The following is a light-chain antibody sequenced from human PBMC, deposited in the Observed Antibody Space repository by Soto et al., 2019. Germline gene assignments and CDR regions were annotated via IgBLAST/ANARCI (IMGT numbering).Light chain of an antibody. V-gene: IGKV3-11*01. CDR3: HQRQSWPRT. Sequence: EIVLTQSPATLSSFPGNTVTLSCRASQYIKTRLAWYQHRPGQAPRLLIYQTSSRAAGIPARFSASGSGTDFTLTISDVQPEDFALYYCHQRQSWPRTFGQGTKVDIK. J-gene: IGKJ1*01. CDR2: QTS. CDR1: QYIKTR.